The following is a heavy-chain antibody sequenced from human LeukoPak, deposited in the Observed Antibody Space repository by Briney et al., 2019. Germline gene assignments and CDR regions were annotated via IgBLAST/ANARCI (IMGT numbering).Heavy chain of an antibody. CDR3: ASDLTGLSTN. CDR2: ISSSSSYI. CDR1: GFTFSSYS. D-gene: IGHD3-9*01. Sequence: GGSLRLSCAASGFTFSSYSMNWVRQAPGKGLEWVSSISSSSSYIYYADSVKGRFTISRDNAKNSLYLQMNSQRAEDTAVYYCASDLTGLSTNWGQGTLVTVSS. J-gene: IGHJ4*02. V-gene: IGHV3-21*01.